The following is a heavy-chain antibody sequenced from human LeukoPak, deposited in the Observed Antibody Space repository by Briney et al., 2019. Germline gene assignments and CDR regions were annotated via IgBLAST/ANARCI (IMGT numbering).Heavy chain of an antibody. CDR2: ISSSSSYI. Sequence: PGGSLRLSCAASGFTFSSYSMNWVRQAPGKGLEWVSSISSSSSYIYYADSVKGRFTISRDNAKNSLYLQMNSLRAEDTAVYYCARGFSSLSPIYYYMDVWGKGTAVTVSS. J-gene: IGHJ6*03. V-gene: IGHV3-21*01. D-gene: IGHD2/OR15-2a*01. CDR3: ARGFSSLSPIYYYMDV. CDR1: GFTFSSYS.